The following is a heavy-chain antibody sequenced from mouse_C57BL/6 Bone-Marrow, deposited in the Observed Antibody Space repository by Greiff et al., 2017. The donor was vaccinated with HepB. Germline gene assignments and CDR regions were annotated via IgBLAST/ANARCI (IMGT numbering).Heavy chain of an antibody. D-gene: IGHD2-3*01. V-gene: IGHV1-64*01. CDR1: GYTFTSYW. CDR2: IHPNSSST. CDR3: ARDDGYPSYAMDY. J-gene: IGHJ4*01. Sequence: QVQLQQPGAELVKPGASVKLSCKASGYTFTSYWMHWVKQRPGQGLEWIGMIHPNSSSTNYNEKFKSKATLTVDKSSSTAYMQLSSLTSEDSAVYYCARDDGYPSYAMDYWGQGTSVTVSS.